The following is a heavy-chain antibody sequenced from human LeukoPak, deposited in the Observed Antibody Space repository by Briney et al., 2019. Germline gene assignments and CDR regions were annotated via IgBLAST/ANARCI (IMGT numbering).Heavy chain of an antibody. V-gene: IGHV3-30*02. CDR2: SRFDGSDE. Sequence: AGGSLRLSCAASGFTFRIYGMHWVRQAPGKGLEWVAFSRFDGSDEHYADSVKGRFTISRDNSKNTMYLQINSPRTEDTAVYYCTRDARGGSSSWLFDYWGQGTLVTVSS. J-gene: IGHJ4*02. CDR3: TRDARGGSSSWLFDY. D-gene: IGHD6-13*01. CDR1: GFTFRIYG.